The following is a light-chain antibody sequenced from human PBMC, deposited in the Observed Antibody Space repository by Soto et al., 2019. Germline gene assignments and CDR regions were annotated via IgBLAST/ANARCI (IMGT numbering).Light chain of an antibody. CDR1: QSISGW. Sequence: DIQMTQSPSTLSASVGEGVTITCRASQSISGWLAWYQQKPGEAPKVLIYDDSRLESGVPSRFRGSGSGTEFTLTISSLQPDDFATYHCQQYKSYPLTFGGGTKVEIK. J-gene: IGKJ4*01. CDR3: QQYKSYPLT. CDR2: DDS. V-gene: IGKV1-5*01.